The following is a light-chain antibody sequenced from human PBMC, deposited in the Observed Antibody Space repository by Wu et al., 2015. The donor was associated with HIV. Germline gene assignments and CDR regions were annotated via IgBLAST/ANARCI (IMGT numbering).Light chain of an antibody. Sequence: IQMTQSPSSLSASVGDRVTITCRASQGISNSLAWYQQRPGKAPKLLVYAASRLEGGVPSRFSGSGSGTDYTLTINSLQPEDFAAYYCQQYYRTPPYSFGQGTKVEIK. CDR2: AAS. J-gene: IGKJ2*03. CDR3: QQYYRTPPYS. CDR1: QGISNS. V-gene: IGKV1-NL1*01.